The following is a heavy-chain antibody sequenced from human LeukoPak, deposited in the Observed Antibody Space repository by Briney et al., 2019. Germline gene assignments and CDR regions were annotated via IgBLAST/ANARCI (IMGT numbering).Heavy chain of an antibody. CDR1: GGSISSGGYY. J-gene: IGHJ4*02. Sequence: SQTLSLTCTVSGGSISSGGYYWSWIRQPPGKGLEWIGYIYHSGSTYYNPSLKSRVTISVDRSKNQFSLKLSSVTAADTAVYYCASSPRANIVVVPAAIEYWGQGTLVTVSS. CDR3: ASSPRANIVVVPAAIEY. D-gene: IGHD2-2*01. CDR2: IYHSGST. V-gene: IGHV4-30-2*01.